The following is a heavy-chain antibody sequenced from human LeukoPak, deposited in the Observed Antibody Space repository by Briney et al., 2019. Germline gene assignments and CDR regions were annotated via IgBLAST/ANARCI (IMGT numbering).Heavy chain of an antibody. V-gene: IGHV3-30*02. CDR3: ATDSGVGMATTFSILDI. D-gene: IGHD5-24*01. CDR1: GFIFSNYG. CDR2: IRYDGSNQ. J-gene: IGHJ3*02. Sequence: GGSLRLSCAASGFIFSNYGMHWVRQAPGKGLEWVAFIRYDGSNQYYADSVKGRFTISRDNSKNTLYLQMNSLRAEDTAVYYCATDSGVGMATTFSILDIWGQGTMVAVSS.